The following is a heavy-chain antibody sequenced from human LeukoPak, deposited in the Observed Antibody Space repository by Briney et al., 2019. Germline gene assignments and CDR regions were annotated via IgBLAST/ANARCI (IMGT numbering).Heavy chain of an antibody. CDR3: ARDFPGIAAAGADAFDI. J-gene: IGHJ3*02. V-gene: IGHV3-30-3*01. CDR1: GFTFSSYA. CDR2: ISYDGSNK. Sequence: GGSLRLSCAASGFTFSSYAMHWVRQAPGKGLEWVAVISYDGSNKYYADSVKGRFTISRDNSKNTLYLQMNSLRAEDTAVYYCARDFPGIAAAGADAFDIWGQGTMVTVSS. D-gene: IGHD6-13*01.